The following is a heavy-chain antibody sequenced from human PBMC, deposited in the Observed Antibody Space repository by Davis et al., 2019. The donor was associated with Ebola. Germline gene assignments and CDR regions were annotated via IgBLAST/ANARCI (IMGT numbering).Heavy chain of an antibody. CDR2: ISSNGGST. V-gene: IGHV3-64*01. CDR1: GFTFSSYA. CDR3: ARSMYSSSWYGYYYYYYGMDV. Sequence: GESLKISCAASGFTFSSYAMHWVRQAPGKGLEYVSAISSNGGSTYYANSVKGRFTISRDNSKNTLYLQMGSLRAEDMAVYYCARSMYSSSWYGYYYYYYGMDVWGQGTTVTDSS. J-gene: IGHJ6*02. D-gene: IGHD6-13*01.